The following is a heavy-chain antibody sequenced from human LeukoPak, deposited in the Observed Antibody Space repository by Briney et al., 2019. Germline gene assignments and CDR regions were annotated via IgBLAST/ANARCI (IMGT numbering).Heavy chain of an antibody. CDR1: GYTFTSYG. J-gene: IGHJ5*02. V-gene: IGHV1-18*01. Sequence: GASVKVSCKASGYTFTSYGISWVRQAPGQGLEWMGWISAYNGNTNYAQKLQGRVTMTTDTSTSTAYMELRSLRSDDTAVYYCAREAGDCSSTSCPIGGWFDPWGQGTLVTVPS. CDR2: ISAYNGNT. D-gene: IGHD2-2*01. CDR3: AREAGDCSSTSCPIGGWFDP.